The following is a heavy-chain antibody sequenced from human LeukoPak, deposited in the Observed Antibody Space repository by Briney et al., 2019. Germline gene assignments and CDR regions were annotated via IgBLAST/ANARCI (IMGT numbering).Heavy chain of an antibody. CDR1: GFTFDDYG. D-gene: IGHD4-17*01. J-gene: IGHJ4*02. V-gene: IGHV3-20*04. Sequence: GGSLRLSCAASGFTFDDYGMSWVRQAPGKGLEWVSGINWNGGSTGYADSVKGRFTISRDNSKNTLYLQMNSLRAEDTAVYYCATLVTVTTPEGPWFDYWGQGTLVTVSS. CDR3: ATLVTVTTPEGPWFDY. CDR2: INWNGGST.